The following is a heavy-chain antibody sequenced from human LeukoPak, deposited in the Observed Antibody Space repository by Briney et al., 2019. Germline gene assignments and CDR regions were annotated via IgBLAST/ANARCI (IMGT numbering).Heavy chain of an antibody. V-gene: IGHV3-48*01. D-gene: IGHD3-3*01. CDR3: ARAYDFWSVPGGF. Sequence: GGSLRLSCAASGFTFKSFSMTWVRQVPGKGLEWVADISSNSGVQSYADSVKGRFTISRDNIKNSLFLQLNSLRVEDTAIYYCARAYDFWSVPGGFWGQGTLVTVSS. CDR1: GFTFKSFS. CDR2: ISSNSGVQ. J-gene: IGHJ4*02.